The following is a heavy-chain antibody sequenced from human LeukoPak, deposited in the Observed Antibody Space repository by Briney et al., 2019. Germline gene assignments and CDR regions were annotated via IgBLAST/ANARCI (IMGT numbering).Heavy chain of an antibody. D-gene: IGHD5-12*01. CDR3: ARRSRGVATPPYYYYYMDV. CDR1: GSSITSVSHY. CDR2: IYYSGST. J-gene: IGHJ6*03. V-gene: IGHV4-39*01. Sequence: PSETLSLTCTISGSSITSVSHYWGWIRQPPGKGLEWIGSIYYSGSTYYNPSLKSRVTISVDTSKNQFSLRLSSVTAADTAVYYCARRSRGVATPPYYYYYMDVWGKGTTVTVSS.